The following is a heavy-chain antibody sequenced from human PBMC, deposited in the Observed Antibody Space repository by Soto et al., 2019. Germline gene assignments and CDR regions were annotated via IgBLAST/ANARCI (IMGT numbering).Heavy chain of an antibody. J-gene: IGHJ5*02. CDR3: ARGVIPRVKFYWFDP. Sequence: QVQLVQSGAEVKKPGASVKVSCKASGYTFTSYYMHWVRQAPGQGLEWMGIINPSGGSTSYAQKYQGRVTVPRDTYPSKVHVELSSLKAEDTAVYCCARGVIPRVKFYWFDPWGQGTLVTLFS. CDR2: INPSGGST. CDR1: GYTFTSYY. V-gene: IGHV1-46*03. D-gene: IGHD5-18*01.